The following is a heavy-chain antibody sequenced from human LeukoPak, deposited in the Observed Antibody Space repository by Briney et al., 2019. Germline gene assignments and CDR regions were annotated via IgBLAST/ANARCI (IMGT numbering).Heavy chain of an antibody. Sequence: GGSLRLSCAASGLSFSNSGMNWVRQAHGKGLEWVSHISADSGILYYADSVKGRFTISRDNSENSLFLQMSSLRAEDTAVYFCAKTYRNSDQIFDYWGQGALVTVSS. D-gene: IGHD6-13*01. CDR1: GLSFSNSG. CDR3: AKTYRNSDQIFDY. J-gene: IGHJ4*02. V-gene: IGHV3-48*04. CDR2: ISADSGIL.